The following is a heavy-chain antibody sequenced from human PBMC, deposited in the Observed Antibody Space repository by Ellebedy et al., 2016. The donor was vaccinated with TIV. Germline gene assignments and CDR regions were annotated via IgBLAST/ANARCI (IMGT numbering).Heavy chain of an antibody. CDR1: GFTFSNHA. CDR2: ISGSGDYA. Sequence: GESLKISCVASGFTFSNHALSWVRQAPGQGLEWVSGISGSGDYANYADSVKGRFTISRDNSKNTLYLQMNSLRADDTAVYYCAKDGRLVVGYLEYWGQGTLVTVSS. J-gene: IGHJ4*02. V-gene: IGHV3-23*01. D-gene: IGHD3-22*01. CDR3: AKDGRLVVGYLEY.